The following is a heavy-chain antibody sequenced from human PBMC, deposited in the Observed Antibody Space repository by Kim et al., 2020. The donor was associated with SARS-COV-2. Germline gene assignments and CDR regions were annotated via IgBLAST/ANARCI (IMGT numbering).Heavy chain of an antibody. CDR3: TVGSYSPIYFDY. D-gene: IGHD1-26*01. CDR2: IKSKTDGGTT. J-gene: IGHJ4*02. Sequence: GGSLRLSCAASGFTFSNAWMSWVRQAPGKGLEWVGRIKSKTDGGTTDYAAPVKGRFTISRDDSKNTLYLQMNSLKTEDTAVYYCTVGSYSPIYFDYWGQGTLVTVSS. V-gene: IGHV3-15*01. CDR1: GFTFSNAW.